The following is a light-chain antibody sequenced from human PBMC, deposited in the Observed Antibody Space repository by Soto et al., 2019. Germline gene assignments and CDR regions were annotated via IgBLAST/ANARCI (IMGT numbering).Light chain of an antibody. Sequence: QSALTQPASVSGSPGQSITISCTGTSSDVGSYNYVSWYQQHPGKAPKLMIYEVSNRPSGVSNRFSGSKSGNTASLTISGLQAEDEANYYCSSYTSISTRVVCGGTQLTVL. V-gene: IGLV2-14*01. CDR1: SSDVGSYNY. CDR3: SSYTSISTRV. CDR2: EVS. J-gene: IGLJ3*02.